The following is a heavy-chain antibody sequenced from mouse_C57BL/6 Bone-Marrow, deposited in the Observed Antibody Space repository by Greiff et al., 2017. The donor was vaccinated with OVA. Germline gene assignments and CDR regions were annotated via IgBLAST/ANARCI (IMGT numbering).Heavy chain of an antibody. Sequence: QVQLQQSGPELVKPGASVKISCKASGYSFTIYYIHWVKQRPGQGLEWIGWIYHGSVNTKYNEKFKGKATLTADTSSSTAYMQLSSLTSEDSAVYYCARSNYGGLAMDYWGQGTSVTVSS. D-gene: IGHD2-5*01. CDR2: IYHGSVNT. V-gene: IGHV1-66*01. J-gene: IGHJ4*01. CDR3: ARSNYGGLAMDY. CDR1: GYSFTIYY.